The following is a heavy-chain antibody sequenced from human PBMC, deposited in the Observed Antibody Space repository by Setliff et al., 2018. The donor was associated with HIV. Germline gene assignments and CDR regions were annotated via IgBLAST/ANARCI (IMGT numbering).Heavy chain of an antibody. J-gene: IGHJ4*02. V-gene: IGHV3-23*01. CDR2: ISGHTINV. Sequence: PGGSLRLSCAASGFTFNNYAMTWVRQTPGKGLEWLSVISGHTINVYYADSVKGRFTISRDNSKNTLYLQLNSLSAEDTAIYYCAKRLAGSNTWYHFDTWGQGTLVTVSS. CDR3: AKRLAGSNTWYHFDT. D-gene: IGHD6-13*01. CDR1: GFTFNNYA.